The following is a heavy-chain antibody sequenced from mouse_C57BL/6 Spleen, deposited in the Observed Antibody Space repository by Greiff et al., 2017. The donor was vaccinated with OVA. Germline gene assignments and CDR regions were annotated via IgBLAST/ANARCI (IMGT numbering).Heavy chain of an antibody. CDR1: GYTFTSYW. J-gene: IGHJ1*03. D-gene: IGHD1-1*01. CDR2: IYPSDSET. V-gene: IGHV1-61*01. Sequence: QVQLQQSGAELVRPGSSVKLSCKASGYTFTSYWMDWVKQRPGQGLEWIGNIYPSDSETHYNQKFKDKATLTVDKSSSTAYMQLSSLTSEDSAVYYCASRYYGSSPLLDFDVWGTGTTVTVSS. CDR3: ASRYYGSSPLLDFDV.